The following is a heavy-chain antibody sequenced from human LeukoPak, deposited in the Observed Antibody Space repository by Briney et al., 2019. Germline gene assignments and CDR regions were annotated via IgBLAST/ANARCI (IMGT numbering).Heavy chain of an antibody. CDR2: IYHSGST. Sequence: SETLSLTCAVSGGSISSGGYSWSWIRQPPGKGLEWIGYIYHSGSTYYNPSLKSRVTISVDTSKNQFSLKLSSVTAADTAVYYCARDSRDTSFDYWGQGTLVTVSS. J-gene: IGHJ4*02. V-gene: IGHV4-30-2*01. CDR3: ARDSRDTSFDY. D-gene: IGHD5-18*01. CDR1: GGSISSGGYS.